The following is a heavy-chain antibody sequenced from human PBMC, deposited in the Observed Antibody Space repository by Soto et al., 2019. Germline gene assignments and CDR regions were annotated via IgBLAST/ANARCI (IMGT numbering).Heavy chain of an antibody. CDR1: GYTFTTYD. CDR2: ISAYNGNT. V-gene: IGHV1-18*01. J-gene: IGHJ6*02. CDR3: ARDGGDVLLWFGELINYYYYGMDV. D-gene: IGHD3-10*01. Sequence: ASVKVSCKASGYTFTTYDISWVRQAPGQGLEWMGRISAYNGNTNYAQKLQGRVTMTTDTSTSTAYMELRSLRSDDTAVYYCARDGGDVLLWFGELINYYYYGMDVWGQGTTVTVSS.